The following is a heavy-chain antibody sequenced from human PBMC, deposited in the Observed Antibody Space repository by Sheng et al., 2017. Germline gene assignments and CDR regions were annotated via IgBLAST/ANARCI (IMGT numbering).Heavy chain of an antibody. V-gene: IGHV3-9*01. CDR3: AKDMFVITMIVVVIKSFDY. CDR1: GFTFDDYA. D-gene: IGHD3-22*01. J-gene: IGHJ4*02. Sequence: EVQLVESGGGLVQPGRSLRLSCAASGFTFDDYAMHWVRQAPGKGLEWVSGISWNSGSIGYADSVKGRFTISRDNAKNSLYLQMNSLRAEDTALYYCAKDMFVITMIVVVIKSFDYWARE. CDR2: ISWNSGSI.